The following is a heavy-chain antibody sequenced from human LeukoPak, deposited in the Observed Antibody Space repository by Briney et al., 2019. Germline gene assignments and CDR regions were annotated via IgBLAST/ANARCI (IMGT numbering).Heavy chain of an antibody. CDR1: GYTFTSYG. V-gene: IGHV1-18*04. J-gene: IGHJ4*02. D-gene: IGHD2-2*02. Sequence: GASVKVSCKASGYTFTSYGISWVRQAPGQGLEWMGWISAYNGNTNYAQKLQGRVTMTTDTPTSTAYMELRSLRSDDTAVYYCARDHCSSTSCYSDYWGQGTLVTVSS. CDR2: ISAYNGNT. CDR3: ARDHCSSTSCYSDY.